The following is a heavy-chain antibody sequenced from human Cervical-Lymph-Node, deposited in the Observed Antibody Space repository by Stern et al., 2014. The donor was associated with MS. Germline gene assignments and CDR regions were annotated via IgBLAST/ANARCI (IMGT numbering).Heavy chain of an antibody. CDR3: ASTSGWFDS. CDR1: GFNIVTYS. CDR2: SSSTSSNK. V-gene: IGHV3-21*01. Sequence: EMQLVESGGGLVKPGGSLKLSCAASGFNIVTYSMNWVRQAPGKGLEWVSFSSSTSSNKKYADAVRGRFTISRDNAKNSLFLHMSGLRVEDTAVYYCASTSGWFDSWGQGIQVTVSS. J-gene: IGHJ5*01.